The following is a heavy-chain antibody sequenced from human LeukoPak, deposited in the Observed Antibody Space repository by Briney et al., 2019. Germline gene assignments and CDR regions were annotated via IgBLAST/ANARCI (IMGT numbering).Heavy chain of an antibody. J-gene: IGHJ4*02. CDR2: ISGSGGST. CDR3: AKAGGSSWYYFDY. D-gene: IGHD6-13*01. Sequence: GGSLRLSCAASGFPFSSYAMCWVRQAPGKGLEWVSVISGSGGSTYYADSVKGRFTISRDNSKNTLYLQMNSLRAEDTAVYYCAKAGGSSWYYFDYWGQGTLVTVSS. CDR1: GFPFSSYA. V-gene: IGHV3-23*01.